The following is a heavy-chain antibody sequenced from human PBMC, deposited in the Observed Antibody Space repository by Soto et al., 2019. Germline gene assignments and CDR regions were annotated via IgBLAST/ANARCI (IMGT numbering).Heavy chain of an antibody. D-gene: IGHD2-2*01. CDR2: ILFDGSDN. CDR1: GFSFNNYG. J-gene: IGHJ4*02. CDR3: AKDFRYCSSTSCSSYYYFDY. V-gene: IGHV3-30*18. Sequence: GGSLRLSCAASGFSFNNYGTHWVRQAPGKGLEWVAVILFDGSDNWYADSVKGRFTISRDNSKNTLYLQMNSLRAEDTAVYYCAKDFRYCSSTSCSSYYYFDYWGQGTLVTVSS.